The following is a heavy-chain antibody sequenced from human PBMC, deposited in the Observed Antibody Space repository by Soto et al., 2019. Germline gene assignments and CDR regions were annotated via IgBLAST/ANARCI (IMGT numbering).Heavy chain of an antibody. CDR2: IYWDDDK. CDR1: GFSLSTTGMG. D-gene: IGHD6-13*01. Sequence: QITLKESGPPLVKPTQTLTLTCTFSGFSLSTTGMGVGWIRQPPGKALEWLALIYWDDDKRFSPSLKSRLTSTKDTSRSQVVLTMSDMDPVDTATYYCARRRAAGTRYFDPWGQGTLVTVYS. V-gene: IGHV2-5*02. J-gene: IGHJ5*02. CDR3: ARRRAAGTRYFDP.